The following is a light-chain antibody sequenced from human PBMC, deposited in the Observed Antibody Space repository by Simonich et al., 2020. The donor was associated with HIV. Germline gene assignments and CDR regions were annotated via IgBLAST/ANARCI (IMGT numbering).Light chain of an antibody. J-gene: IGKJ2*03. V-gene: IGKV1-8*01. Sequence: AIRMTQSPSSLSASTGDKVTITCRASQVISSYLAWYQKKPGKAPKLLIYAASTWQSGVPSRFSGSGSGTDFTLTISCLQSEDFATYYCQQYYSYPYSFGQGTKLEIK. CDR3: QQYYSYPYS. CDR1: QVISSY. CDR2: AAS.